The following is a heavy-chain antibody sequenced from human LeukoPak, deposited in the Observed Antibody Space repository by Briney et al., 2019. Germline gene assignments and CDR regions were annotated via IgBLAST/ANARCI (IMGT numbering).Heavy chain of an antibody. D-gene: IGHD3-10*01. CDR2: TDTSGNYI. CDR3: ARGRSITLLRGVAMSDGFDI. CDR1: GFTFSNYG. J-gene: IGHJ3*02. V-gene: IGHV3-21*01. Sequence: GGSLRLSCTASGFTFSNYGMNWVRQAPGKGLERVSFTDTSGNYIYYGDSVKGRFTISRDNAKNLVFLQMNGLRAEDTAVYYCARGRSITLLRGVAMSDGFDIWGQGAMVAVSS.